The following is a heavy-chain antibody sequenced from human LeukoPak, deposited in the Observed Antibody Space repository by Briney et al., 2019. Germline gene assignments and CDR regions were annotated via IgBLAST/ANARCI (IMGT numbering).Heavy chain of an antibody. CDR2: IYYSGST. J-gene: IGHJ5*02. D-gene: IGHD3-16*01. CDR3: ASLGTSTYNWFDP. CDR1: GGSISSYY. V-gene: IGHV4-59*01. Sequence: SETLSLTCTVSGGSISSYYWSWIRQPPGKGLEWIGYIYYSGSTNYNPSLKSRVTISVDTSKNQFSLKLSSLTAADTAVYYCASLGTSTYNWFDPWGQGTLVTVSS.